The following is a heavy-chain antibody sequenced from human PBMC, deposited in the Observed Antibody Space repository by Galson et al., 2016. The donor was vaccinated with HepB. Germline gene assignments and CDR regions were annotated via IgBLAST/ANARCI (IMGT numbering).Heavy chain of an antibody. CDR1: GDSISSYY. CDR2: IHTSWST. J-gene: IGHJ4*02. D-gene: IGHD3-10*01. Sequence: SETLSLTCTVSGDSISSYYCNWVRQAPGKGLAWIGYIHTSWSTKYSPSLKGRVTISLDTSKNQFSLNLSSVTAADTAVYYCVTGRGWLPDYWGQGTLVTVSS. CDR3: VTGRGWLPDY. V-gene: IGHV4-59*01.